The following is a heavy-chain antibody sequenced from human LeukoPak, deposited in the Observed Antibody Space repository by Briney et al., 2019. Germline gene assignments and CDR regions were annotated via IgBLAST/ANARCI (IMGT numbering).Heavy chain of an antibody. CDR1: GFTVSSNY. D-gene: IGHD4-23*01. Sequence: GGSLRLSCAASGFTVSSNYMNWVRQAPGKGLEWVSVIYSGGTTYYAGSVKGRFTISRDNSKNTLYLQMNSLGTEDTAVYYCARELHLGQGTLVTVSS. CDR2: IYSGGTT. V-gene: IGHV3-66*02. CDR3: ARELH. J-gene: IGHJ4*02.